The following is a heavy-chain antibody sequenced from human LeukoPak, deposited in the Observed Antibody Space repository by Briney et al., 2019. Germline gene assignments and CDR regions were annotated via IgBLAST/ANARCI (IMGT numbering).Heavy chain of an antibody. J-gene: IGHJ4*02. Sequence: PSETLSLTCTVSGASFSSSTYYWGWLRQPPGKGLEWIVSIYYSGSTYYNPSLKSQITMSVDTSKNQFSLKLSSVTAADTAVYYCARHAGGISATGTRPFDYWGQGTLVTVSS. CDR1: GASFSSSTYY. CDR2: IYYSGST. V-gene: IGHV4-39*01. D-gene: IGHD6-13*01. CDR3: ARHAGGISATGTRPFDY.